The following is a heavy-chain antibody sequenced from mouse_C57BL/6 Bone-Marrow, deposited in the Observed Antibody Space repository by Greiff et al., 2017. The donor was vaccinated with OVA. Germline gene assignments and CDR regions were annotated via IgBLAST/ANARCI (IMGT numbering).Heavy chain of an antibody. V-gene: IGHV14-4*01. CDR1: GFNIKDDY. D-gene: IGHD4-1*01. J-gene: IGHJ2*01. Sequence: VQLQQSGAELVRPGASVKLSCTASGFNIKDDYMHWVKQRPEQGLEWIGWIDPENGDTEYASKFQGKATITADTSSNTAYLQLSSLTSEDTAVYYCTTCWDAFFDYWGRGTTLTVSS. CDR2: IDPENGDT. CDR3: TTCWDAFFDY.